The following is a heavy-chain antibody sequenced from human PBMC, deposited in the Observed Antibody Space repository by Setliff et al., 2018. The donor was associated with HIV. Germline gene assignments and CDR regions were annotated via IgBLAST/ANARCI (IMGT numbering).Heavy chain of an antibody. CDR3: TRSYYY. CDR2: IKSKADGGTT. Sequence: SLRLSCASSEFSFNNSWMTWVRQAPGRGLEWVGRIKSKADGGTTDYAAPVKGRFTISRDDSKRMVYLQMNSLTSEDTAVYFCTRSYYYWGQGTLVTVSS. CDR1: EFSFNNSW. J-gene: IGHJ4*02. V-gene: IGHV3-15*01. D-gene: IGHD3-10*01.